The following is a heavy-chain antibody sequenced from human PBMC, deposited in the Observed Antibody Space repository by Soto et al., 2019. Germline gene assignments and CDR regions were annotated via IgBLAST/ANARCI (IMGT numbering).Heavy chain of an antibody. Sequence: PSETLSLTCAVSGGSVSSNSYSWGWIRQSPGKGLEWIATIYSTENTYYHTSLLSRVTISVDTSMNEFSLRLSSVTAADTAVYYCARLNGYCVGTNCHGYYGMDVWGQGTTVTVSS. V-gene: IGHV4-39*01. CDR3: ARLNGYCVGTNCHGYYGMDV. D-gene: IGHD2-21*01. CDR1: GGSVSSNSYS. CDR2: IYSTENT. J-gene: IGHJ6*02.